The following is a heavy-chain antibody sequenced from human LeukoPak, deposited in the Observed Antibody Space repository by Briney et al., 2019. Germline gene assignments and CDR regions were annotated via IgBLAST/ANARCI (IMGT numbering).Heavy chain of an antibody. CDR3: ARDFGGGCTTGVCYKDYYYYYMDV. CDR2: IIPIFGTA. J-gene: IGHJ6*03. CDR1: GGTFSSYA. V-gene: IGHV1-69*06. Sequence: GASVKVSCKASGGTFSSYAISWVRQAPGQGLEWMGGIIPIFGTANYAQKFQGRVTITADKSTSTAYMELSSLRSEDTAVYYCARDFGGGCTTGVCYKDYYYYYMDVWGKGTTVTVSS. D-gene: IGHD2-8*01.